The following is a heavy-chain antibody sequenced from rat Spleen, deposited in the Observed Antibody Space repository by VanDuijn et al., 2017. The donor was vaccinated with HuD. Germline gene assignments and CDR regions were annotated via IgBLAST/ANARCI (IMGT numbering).Heavy chain of an antibody. CDR2: ISPSGGST. D-gene: IGHD1-5*01. Sequence: EVQLVETGGGLVQPGRSLKLSCAASGFTFSNYGMHWIRQAPTKGLEWVASISPSGGSTYYRDSVEGRFTISRDNAKSTLYLQMNSLRSEDTATYYCARRPRYPYYFDYWGQGVMVTVSS. J-gene: IGHJ2*01. CDR1: GFTFSNYG. V-gene: IGHV5-19*01. CDR3: ARRPRYPYYFDY.